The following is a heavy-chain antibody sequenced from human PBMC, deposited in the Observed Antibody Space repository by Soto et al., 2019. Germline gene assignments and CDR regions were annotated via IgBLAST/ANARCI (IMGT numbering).Heavy chain of an antibody. J-gene: IGHJ5*01. CDR2: TYYRSRWFH. CDR1: GDSVSTNSAT. D-gene: IGHD2-2*01. Sequence: QVQLQQSGPGLVKPSQTLSLTCAISGDSVSTNSATWDWFRQSPSRGLEWLGRTYYRSRWFHDYAVSVKSRITISPDTSNNQLSLQLTSVTPDDTAVYYCARLVGYSWLDSWGQGTLVTVSS. V-gene: IGHV6-1*01. CDR3: ARLVGYSWLDS.